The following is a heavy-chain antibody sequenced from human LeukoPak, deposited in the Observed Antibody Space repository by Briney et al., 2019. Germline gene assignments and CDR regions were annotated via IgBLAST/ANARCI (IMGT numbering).Heavy chain of an antibody. CDR3: AKDRKAVAGTTSYGMDV. J-gene: IGHJ6*02. Sequence: GGSLRLSCAASGFTISSYAMSWVRQAPGKGLEWVSAISGSGGSTYYADSVKGRFTISRDNSKNTLYLQMNSLRAEDTAVYYCAKDRKAVAGTTSYGMDVWGQGTTVTVSS. V-gene: IGHV3-23*01. CDR2: ISGSGGST. D-gene: IGHD6-19*01. CDR1: GFTISSYA.